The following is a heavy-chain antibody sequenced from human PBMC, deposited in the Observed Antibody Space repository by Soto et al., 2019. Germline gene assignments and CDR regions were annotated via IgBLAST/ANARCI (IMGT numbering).Heavy chain of an antibody. CDR2: ISAYNGNT. V-gene: IGHV1-18*01. CDR1: GYTFTSYG. Sequence: GASVKVSCKASGYTFTSYGVSCVRQAPGQGLEWMGWISAYNGNTNYAQKLQGRVTMTTDTSTSTAYMELRSLRSDDTAVYYCARDRGTYYDYVWGSSRYPFDYWGQGTLVTVSS. CDR3: ARDRGTYYDYVWGSSRYPFDY. D-gene: IGHD3-16*02. J-gene: IGHJ4*02.